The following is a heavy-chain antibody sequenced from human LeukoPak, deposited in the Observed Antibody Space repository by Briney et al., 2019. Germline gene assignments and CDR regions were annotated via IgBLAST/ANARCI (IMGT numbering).Heavy chain of an antibody. Sequence: SETLSLTCTVSGGSLSSGGYYWSWIRQPPGKGLEWIVYIYHSGSTYYNPSLKSRVTISVDRSKNQFSLKLSSVTAADTAVYYCASGIAAAPAYYYYYMDVWGKGTTVTVSS. V-gene: IGHV4-30-2*01. D-gene: IGHD6-13*01. J-gene: IGHJ6*03. CDR1: GGSLSSGGYY. CDR3: ASGIAAAPAYYYYYMDV. CDR2: IYHSGST.